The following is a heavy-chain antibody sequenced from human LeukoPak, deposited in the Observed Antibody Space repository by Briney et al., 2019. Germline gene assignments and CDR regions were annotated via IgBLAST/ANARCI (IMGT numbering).Heavy chain of an antibody. CDR3: ARDLREQLDYYGMDV. Sequence: ASVKVSCKASGYTFTSYGLSWVRQAPGQGLEWMGWISSYNGNTNYAQKFQGRVTMTTDTSTSTAYMDLRSLRSDDTAVYYCARDLREQLDYYGMDVWGQGTTVTVSS. V-gene: IGHV1-18*01. CDR2: ISSYNGNT. J-gene: IGHJ6*02. CDR1: GYTFTSYG. D-gene: IGHD1-26*01.